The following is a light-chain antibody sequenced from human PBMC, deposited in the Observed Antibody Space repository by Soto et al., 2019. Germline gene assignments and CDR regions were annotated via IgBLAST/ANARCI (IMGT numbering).Light chain of an antibody. V-gene: IGKV3-15*01. CDR2: GAS. J-gene: IGKJ1*01. Sequence: EIVMTQSPATLSVSPWERATLSCRASQSVSSNLAWYQQKPGQAPRLLIYGASTRATGIPSRFSGSGSGTEFTLTINSLQSEDFAVYYCHQYNDWRTFGQGTKVDIK. CDR1: QSVSSN. CDR3: HQYNDWRT.